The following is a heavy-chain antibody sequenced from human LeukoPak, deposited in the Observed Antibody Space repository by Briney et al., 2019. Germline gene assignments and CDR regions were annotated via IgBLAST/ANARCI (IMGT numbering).Heavy chain of an antibody. CDR3: ARENGFCSGGRCYQGAFDI. V-gene: IGHV3-30-3*01. CDR2: ISYDGSNK. J-gene: IGHJ3*02. D-gene: IGHD2-15*01. CDR1: GFTFSSYA. Sequence: GGSLRLSCAASGFTFSSYAMHWVRQAPGKGLEWVAVISYDGSNKYYADSVKGRFTISRDNAKKSVYLQINSLRAEDTAVYYCARENGFCSGGRCYQGAFDIWGQGTMVTVSS.